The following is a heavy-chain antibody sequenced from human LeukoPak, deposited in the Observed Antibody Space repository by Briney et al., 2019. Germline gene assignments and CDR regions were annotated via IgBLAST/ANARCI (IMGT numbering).Heavy chain of an antibody. J-gene: IGHJ4*02. V-gene: IGHV3-11*01. D-gene: IGHD3-16*01. CDR1: GLPFSEYY. CDR3: ARLMGVHFDY. CDR2: ISRSGSTI. Sequence: GGSVSLFCAASGLPFSEYYVSCIRHARGEGREWVSYISRSGSTIYYADSVKGRFTIHRDNAKNSLYLKMNSLRPEHTAVYYCARLMGVHFDYWGQGTLVTVSS.